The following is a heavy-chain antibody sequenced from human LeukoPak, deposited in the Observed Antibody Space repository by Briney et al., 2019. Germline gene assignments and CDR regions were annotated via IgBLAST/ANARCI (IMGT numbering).Heavy chain of an antibody. V-gene: IGHV1-3*01. J-gene: IGHJ4*02. D-gene: IGHD4-17*01. CDR3: ARLTVTTRSFGY. Sequence: ASVKVSCKASGYTFTSYAMHWVRQAPGQRLEWMGWINAGNGNTKYSQKSQGRVTITRDTSASTAYMELSSLRSEDTAVYYCARLTVTTRSFGYWGQGTLVTVSS. CDR1: GYTFTSYA. CDR2: INAGNGNT.